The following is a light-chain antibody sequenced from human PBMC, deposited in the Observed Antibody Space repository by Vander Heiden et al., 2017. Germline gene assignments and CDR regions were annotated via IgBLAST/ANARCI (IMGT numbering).Light chain of an antibody. CDR3: QSYDSSLSGYV. CDR1: SSNIGAGYD. V-gene: IGLV1-40*01. Sequence: QSVLTQPPCVSGAPGQRVTISCTGSSSNIGAGYDVHWYQQLPGTAPKLLIYGNSNRPSGVPDRFSGSKSGTSSSLAITGLQAEDEADYYCQSYDSSLSGYVFGTGTKVTVL. J-gene: IGLJ1*01. CDR2: GNS.